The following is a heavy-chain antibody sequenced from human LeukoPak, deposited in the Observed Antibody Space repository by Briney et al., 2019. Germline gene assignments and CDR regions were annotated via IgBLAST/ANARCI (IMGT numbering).Heavy chain of an antibody. J-gene: IGHJ6*02. CDR3: ARDLEVAGTPYYYGMDV. CDR2: IYSGGST. Sequence: PGGSLRLSCAASGFTVSSNYMSWVRQAPGKGLEWVSVIYSGGSTYYADSVKGRFTISRDNSKNTLYLQMNSLRAEDTAVYYCARDLEVAGTPYYYGMDVWGQGTTVTVSS. V-gene: IGHV3-66*01. CDR1: GFTVSSNY. D-gene: IGHD6-19*01.